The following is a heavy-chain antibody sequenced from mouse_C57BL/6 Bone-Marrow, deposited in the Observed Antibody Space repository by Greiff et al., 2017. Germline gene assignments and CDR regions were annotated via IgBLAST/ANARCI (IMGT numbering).Heavy chain of an antibody. CDR1: GYTFTSYG. CDR2: IYTRSGNN. Sequence: VMLVESGAELARPGASVKLSCKASGYTFTSYGISWVKQRTGQGLEWIGEIYTRSGNNYYNEKFKGKATLPADKSSSTAYMELRSLTSADSAVYFCARRGLLRPRDYWGQGTSVTVSS. D-gene: IGHD1-2*01. V-gene: IGHV1-81*01. J-gene: IGHJ4*01. CDR3: ARRGLLRPRDY.